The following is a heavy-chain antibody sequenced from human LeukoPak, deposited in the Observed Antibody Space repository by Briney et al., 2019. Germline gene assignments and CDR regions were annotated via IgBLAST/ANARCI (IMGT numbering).Heavy chain of an antibody. V-gene: IGHV3-48*03. Sequence: PGGSLRLSCEGSKFTFSSYEMSWVRQAPGKGLEWISYISNTGSVRYYADSVKGRFTISRDDAKNSLYPQMNSLRAEDTGVYYCTVIPLGWGQGTPVTVSS. CDR3: TVIPLG. J-gene: IGHJ4*02. CDR2: ISNTGSVR. D-gene: IGHD4-17*01. CDR1: KFTFSSYE.